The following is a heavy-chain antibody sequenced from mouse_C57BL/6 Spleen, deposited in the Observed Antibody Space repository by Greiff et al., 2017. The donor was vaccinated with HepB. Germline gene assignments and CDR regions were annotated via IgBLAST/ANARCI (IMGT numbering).Heavy chain of an antibody. V-gene: IGHV1-82*01. D-gene: IGHD2-5*01. CDR3: AKVYSNHWYFDV. CDR2: IYPGDGDT. CDR1: GYAFSSSW. J-gene: IGHJ1*03. Sequence: VQLQQSGPELVKPGASVKISCKASGYAFSSSWMNWVKQRPGKGLEWIGRIYPGDGDTNYNGKFKGKATLTADKSSSTAYMQLSSLTSEDSAVYFCAKVYSNHWYFDVWGTGTTVTVSS.